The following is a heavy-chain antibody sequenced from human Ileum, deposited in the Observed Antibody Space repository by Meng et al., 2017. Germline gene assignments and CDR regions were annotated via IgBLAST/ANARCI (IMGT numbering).Heavy chain of an antibody. CDR2: IYLAGSP. V-gene: IGHV4-4*02. CDR1: GGSISSGFY. D-gene: IGHD2-15*01. CDR3: VRHGGKYFDS. J-gene: IGHJ4*02. Sequence: QVPPSRSGPGPVGPSAPVPLSRTASGGSISSGFYCSWVRQSPGKGLEWIEQIYLAGSPNYNPSLERRVTISVDKSKHQFSLRLTSVPAADTAIFYCVRHGGKYFDSWGQGTLVTVSS.